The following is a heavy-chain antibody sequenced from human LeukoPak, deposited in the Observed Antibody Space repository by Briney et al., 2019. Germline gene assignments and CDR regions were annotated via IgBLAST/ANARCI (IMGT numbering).Heavy chain of an antibody. D-gene: IGHD1-26*01. J-gene: IGHJ6*03. Sequence: ASVKVSCKASGYTFNGYYMHWVRQAPGQGLEWMGWINPNSGGTNYAQKFQGRVTMTRDTSISTAYMELSRLRSDDTAVYYCASDFQIVGATGYYYYMDVWGKGTTVTVSS. CDR3: ASDFQIVGATGYYYYMDV. CDR2: INPNSGGT. CDR1: GYTFNGYY. V-gene: IGHV1-2*02.